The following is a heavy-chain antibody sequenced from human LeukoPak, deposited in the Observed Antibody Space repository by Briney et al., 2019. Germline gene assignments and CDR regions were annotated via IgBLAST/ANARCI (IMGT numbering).Heavy chain of an antibody. CDR1: GGSISTYY. CDR2: VLHSGST. V-gene: IGHV4-59*01. D-gene: IGHD2-15*01. CDR3: ARVGIRASGMPNWFDS. Sequence: PSETLSLTCTVSGGSISTYYWSWIRQPPGKGLEWIGYVLHSGSTKSNPSLKSRVSISVDTSKNEIFLKMRSVTAADTAVYYCARVGIRASGMPNWFDSWGQGTLVTVSS. J-gene: IGHJ5*01.